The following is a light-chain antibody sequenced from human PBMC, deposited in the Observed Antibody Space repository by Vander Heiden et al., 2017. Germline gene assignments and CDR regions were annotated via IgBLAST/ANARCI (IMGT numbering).Light chain of an antibody. Sequence: DIQMTQSPSSLSASVGDRATITCRASQSISSYLNWYQQKPGKAPKLLIYAASSLQSGVPSRFSGSGAATDFTLTISSLQPEDFATYYCQQNHSTPPNTFGHGTKLDIK. CDR3: QQNHSTPPNT. J-gene: IGKJ3*01. V-gene: IGKV1-39*01. CDR2: AAS. CDR1: QSISSY.